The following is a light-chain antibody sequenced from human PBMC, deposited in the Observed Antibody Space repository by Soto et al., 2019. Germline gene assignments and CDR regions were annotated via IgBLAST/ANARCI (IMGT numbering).Light chain of an antibody. Sequence: AIRMTHSPSSASASTGDRFTITCRASQGISSYLAWYQKKXGKDPKXXIYAASSLQSGVPSRFSGSGSGTDFNLTISDLQTEDFASYECQQRYNSTLTFGGGTKVDIK. CDR2: AAS. CDR3: QQRYNSTLT. J-gene: IGKJ4*01. CDR1: QGISSY. V-gene: IGKV1-8*01.